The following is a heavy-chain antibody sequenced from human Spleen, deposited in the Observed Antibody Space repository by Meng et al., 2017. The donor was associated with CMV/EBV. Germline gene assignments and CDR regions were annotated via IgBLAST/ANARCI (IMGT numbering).Heavy chain of an antibody. CDR3: ARMSRMLFDF. Sequence: GESLKISCAASGFTVSSNYMSWVRQAPGKGLEWVSVIYSGGSTYYADSVKGRFTISRDNSKNTLYLQMNSLRAEDTAVYYCARMSRMLFDFWGRGTLVTVSS. V-gene: IGHV3-53*01. J-gene: IGHJ4*02. CDR2: IYSGGST. D-gene: IGHD3-16*01. CDR1: GFTVSSNY.